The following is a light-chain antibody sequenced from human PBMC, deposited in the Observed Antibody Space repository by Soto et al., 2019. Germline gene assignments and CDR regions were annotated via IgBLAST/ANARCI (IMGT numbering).Light chain of an antibody. V-gene: IGKV3-20*01. CDR2: GAS. Sequence: EIGLTQSPGTLSLSPGERATLSCRASQSVSSSYLAWYQQKPGQAPRLLIYGASSRATGIPDRFSGSGSGTDFTLTISRLEPEDFAVYYCQQYGSSPRITCGQGTRLEIK. CDR1: QSVSSSY. J-gene: IGKJ5*01. CDR3: QQYGSSPRIT.